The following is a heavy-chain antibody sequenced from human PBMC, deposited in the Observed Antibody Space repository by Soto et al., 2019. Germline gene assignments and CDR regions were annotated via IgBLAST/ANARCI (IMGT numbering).Heavy chain of an antibody. Sequence: GGSLRLSCAASGFTFSSESMNWVRQAPGKGLEWVSSISSSSSYIYYADSVKGRFTISRDNAKNSLYLQMNSLRAEDTAVYYCARDVQYYDILTGYYREVNWFDPWGQGTLVTVS. CDR2: ISSSSSYI. CDR3: ARDVQYYDILTGYYREVNWFDP. CDR1: GFTFSSES. J-gene: IGHJ5*02. D-gene: IGHD3-9*01. V-gene: IGHV3-21*01.